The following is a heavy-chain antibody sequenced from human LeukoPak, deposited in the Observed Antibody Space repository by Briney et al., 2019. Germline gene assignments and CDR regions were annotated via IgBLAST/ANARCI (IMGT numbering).Heavy chain of an antibody. Sequence: GGSLRLSCAASGFTFSSYAMHWVRQAPGKGLEWVAIISYDGSNKYYAESVKGRFAVSRDNSKNTLYLQMNSPRAEDTAVYYCARVPVWYSSSWYGDYWGQGTLVTVSS. D-gene: IGHD6-13*01. J-gene: IGHJ4*02. CDR3: ARVPVWYSSSWYGDY. CDR1: GFTFSSYA. CDR2: ISYDGSNK. V-gene: IGHV3-30*09.